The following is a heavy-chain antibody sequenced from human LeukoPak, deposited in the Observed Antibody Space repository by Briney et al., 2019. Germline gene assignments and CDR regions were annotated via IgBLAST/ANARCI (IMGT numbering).Heavy chain of an antibody. CDR2: INPNSGGT. J-gene: IGHJ4*02. CDR3: AREYAYCGGDCLVFDY. Sequence: ASVKVSCKASGYTFTGYYMHWVRQAPGQGLEWMGWINPNSGGTNYAQKFQGRVTMTRDTSISTAYMELSRLRSDDMAVYYCAREYAYCGGDCLVFDYWGQGTLVTVSS. CDR1: GYTFTGYY. V-gene: IGHV1-2*02. D-gene: IGHD2-21*02.